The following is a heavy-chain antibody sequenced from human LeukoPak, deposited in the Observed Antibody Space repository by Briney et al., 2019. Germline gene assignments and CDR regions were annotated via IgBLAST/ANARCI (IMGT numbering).Heavy chain of an antibody. CDR3: ARRYSSSSGASDAFDF. CDR2: IYPGDSDT. V-gene: IGHV5-51*01. D-gene: IGHD6-6*01. CDR1: GYSFTNYW. J-gene: IGHJ3*01. Sequence: GESLKISCKGSGYSFTNYWIGWVRQMPGKGLEWMGIIYPGDSDTRYSPSFQGQVTISADKSISTAYLQWSSLKASGTAMYYCARRYSSSSGASDAFDFWGQGTMVTVSS.